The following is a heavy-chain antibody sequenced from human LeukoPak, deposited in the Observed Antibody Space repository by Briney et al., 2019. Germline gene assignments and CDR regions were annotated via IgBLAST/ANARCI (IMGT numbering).Heavy chain of an antibody. J-gene: IGHJ4*02. CDR3: ANSWYYYDSSGYPLGVDY. Sequence: GSLRLSCAASGFTFSSYGMHWVRQAPGKGLEWVAFIRYDGSNKYYADSVKGRFTISRDNSKNTLYLQMNSLRAEDTAVYYCANSWYYYDSSGYPLGVDYWGQGTLVTVSS. V-gene: IGHV3-30*02. CDR2: IRYDGSNK. CDR1: GFTFSSYG. D-gene: IGHD3-22*01.